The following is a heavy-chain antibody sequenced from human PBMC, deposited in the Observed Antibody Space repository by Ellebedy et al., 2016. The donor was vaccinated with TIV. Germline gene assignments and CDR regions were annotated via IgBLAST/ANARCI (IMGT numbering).Heavy chain of an antibody. CDR3: AKDLGFYGSGSHY. V-gene: IGHV3-30*18. J-gene: IGHJ4*02. CDR1: GFTFSTYG. Sequence: GESLKISCAASGFTFSTYGMHWVRQALGKGLEWVAFMSYDGRNKYYGDSVKGRFTISRDNSNNTLYLQMNSLRTEDTALYYCAKDLGFYGSGSHYWGQGTLVTVSS. D-gene: IGHD3-10*01. CDR2: MSYDGRNK.